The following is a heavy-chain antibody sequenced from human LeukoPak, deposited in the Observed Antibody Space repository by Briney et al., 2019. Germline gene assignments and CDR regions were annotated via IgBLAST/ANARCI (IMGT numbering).Heavy chain of an antibody. J-gene: IGHJ4*02. CDR2: VSAYNGNT. CDR1: RYTFTNYG. V-gene: IGHV1-18*01. D-gene: IGHD5-18*01. Sequence: ASVKVSCKASRYTFTNYGVTWVRQAPGQGLEWMGWVSAYNGNTHYAQKFQGRVIMTTDTSTSTAYVELRSLTSDDTAVYYCARENTAMVQFDYWGQGTLVTVS. CDR3: ARENTAMVQFDY.